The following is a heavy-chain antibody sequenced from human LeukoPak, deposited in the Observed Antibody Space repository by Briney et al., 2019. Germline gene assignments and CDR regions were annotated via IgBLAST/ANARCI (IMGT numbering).Heavy chain of an antibody. J-gene: IGHJ2*01. V-gene: IGHV3-21*01. Sequence: GGSLRLSCAASEFIFSSYVMSWVRQAPGKGLEWVSSISSSSSYIYYADSVKGRFTISRDNAKNSLYLQMNSLRAEDTAVYYCARPRVRYGGNSQGYFDLWGRGTLVTVSS. CDR2: ISSSSSYI. D-gene: IGHD4-23*01. CDR1: EFIFSSYV. CDR3: ARPRVRYGGNSQGYFDL.